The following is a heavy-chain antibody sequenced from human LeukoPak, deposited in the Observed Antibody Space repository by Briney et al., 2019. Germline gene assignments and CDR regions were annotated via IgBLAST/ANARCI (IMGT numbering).Heavy chain of an antibody. CDR2: MNPNSGNT. CDR3: ARGRLEFVGYDSPFDI. J-gene: IGHJ3*02. CDR1: GYTFTSYD. V-gene: IGHV1-8*01. Sequence: ASVKVSCKASGYTFTSYDINWVRQATGQGLEWMGWMNPNSGNTGYAQKFQGRVTMTRNTSMSTAYMELSSLRSEDTAVYYCARGRLEFVGYDSPFDIWGQGTMVTVSS. D-gene: IGHD3-22*01.